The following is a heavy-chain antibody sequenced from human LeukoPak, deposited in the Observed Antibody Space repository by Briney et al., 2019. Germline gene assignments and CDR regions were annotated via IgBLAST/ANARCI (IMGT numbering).Heavy chain of an antibody. CDR3: VSGFLQWLY. Sequence: GGSLRLSCAASGFSFSSYWMSWVRQAPGKGLEWVANINPDGSNMLYVDSVKGRFTISRDNAKNSLYLRMNNLRAEGTAVYFCVSGFLQWLYWGQGTLVTVSS. CDR1: GFSFSSYW. J-gene: IGHJ4*02. V-gene: IGHV3-7*01. CDR2: INPDGSNM. D-gene: IGHD3-3*01.